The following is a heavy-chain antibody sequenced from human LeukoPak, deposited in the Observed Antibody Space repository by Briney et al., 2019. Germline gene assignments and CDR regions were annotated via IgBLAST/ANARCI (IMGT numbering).Heavy chain of an antibody. Sequence: PSETLSLTCTVSGGSISSSSYHWGWLRQPPGKGLEWIVRIDYSGSTYYNPSLKSRVPISVDTSKNQFSLKLSSVTAADTAVYYCARHSYEYYDFWSGYSTGSYYYMDVWGKGTTVTVSS. J-gene: IGHJ6*03. CDR3: ARHSYEYYDFWSGYSTGSYYYMDV. D-gene: IGHD3-3*01. V-gene: IGHV4-39*01. CDR1: GGSISSSSYH. CDR2: IDYSGST.